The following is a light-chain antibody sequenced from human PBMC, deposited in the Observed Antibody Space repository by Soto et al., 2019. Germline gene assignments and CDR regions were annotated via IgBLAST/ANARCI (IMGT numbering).Light chain of an antibody. CDR3: QQYAGT. CDR1: QSVSSSY. J-gene: IGKJ1*01. Sequence: EIVLTQSPGTLSLSPGERATLSCRASQSVSSSYLAWYQQKPGQAPRLLIYGASSRATGIPDRFSGSGSGTDFTLTISRMEPAAFAVYYCQQYAGTFGQGTKVEIK. V-gene: IGKV3-20*01. CDR2: GAS.